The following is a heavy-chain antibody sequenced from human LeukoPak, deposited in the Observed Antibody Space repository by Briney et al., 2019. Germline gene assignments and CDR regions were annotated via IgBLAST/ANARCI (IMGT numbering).Heavy chain of an antibody. CDR1: GIPFSDYY. CDR2: ISSSSSYT. V-gene: IGHV3-11*03. Sequence: PGESLRLSCVVSGIPFSDYYMNWIRQAPGKGLEWTSYISSSSSYTDYADSVKGRFTISRDNTKNILYLQMNSLRVEDTAVYYCAVGTAADYWGLGTLVAVSS. J-gene: IGHJ4*02. CDR3: AVGTAADY. D-gene: IGHD6-13*01.